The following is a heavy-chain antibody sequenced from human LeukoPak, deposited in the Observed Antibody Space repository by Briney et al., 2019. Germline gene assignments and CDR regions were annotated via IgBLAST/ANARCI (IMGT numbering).Heavy chain of an antibody. Sequence: SETLSLTCTVSGGSISSSSYYWGWIRQPPGKGLEWIGSIYYSGSTYYNPSLKSRVTISVDTSKNQFSLKLSPVTAADTAVYYCARVAGGYSYGCRDWGQGTLVTVSS. J-gene: IGHJ4*02. D-gene: IGHD5-18*01. CDR3: ARVAGGYSYGCRD. CDR1: GGSISSSSYY. CDR2: IYYSGST. V-gene: IGHV4-39*07.